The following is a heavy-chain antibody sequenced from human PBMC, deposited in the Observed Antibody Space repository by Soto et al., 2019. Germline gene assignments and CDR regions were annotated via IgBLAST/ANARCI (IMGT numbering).Heavy chain of an antibody. V-gene: IGHV4-34*01. CDR3: ERFAFDI. J-gene: IGHJ3*02. CDR2: INHSGST. Sequence: QVQLQQWGAGLLKPSETLSLTCAVYGGSFSGYYCSWIRQPPGKGLEWIGEINHSGSTNYKPSLKSRVTISVDTSKNQSSLTLSSVTAADTAVYYCERFAFDIWGQGTMVTVSS. CDR1: GGSFSGYY.